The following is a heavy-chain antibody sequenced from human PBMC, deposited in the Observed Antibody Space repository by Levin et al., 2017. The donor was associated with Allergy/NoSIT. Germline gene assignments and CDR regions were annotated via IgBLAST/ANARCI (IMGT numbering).Heavy chain of an antibody. CDR2: VFPGDSDT. D-gene: IGHD3-16*01. V-gene: IGHV5-51*01. CDR1: GYIFTNYW. J-gene: IGHJ6*03. Sequence: GESLKISCQASGYIFTNYWIGWVRQIPGKGLEWVGVVFPGDSDTTYSSSFQGQVTISVAKSITTAYLQLTSLEASDTTLYSCARVPSTFYYDSENKYCYYYYYVDVWGKGTTVIVSS. CDR3: ARVPSTFYYDSENKYCYYYYYVDV.